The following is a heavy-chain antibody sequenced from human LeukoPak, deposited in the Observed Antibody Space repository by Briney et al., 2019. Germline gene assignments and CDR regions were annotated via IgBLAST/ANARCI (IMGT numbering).Heavy chain of an antibody. CDR1: GFTFSSYW. CDR3: AGDRYYDSLNFDY. Sequence: GGFLRLSCAASGFTFSSYWMSWVRQAPGKGLEWVANIKQDGSEKYYVDSVKGRFTISRDNAKNSLYLQMNSLRAEDTAVYYCAGDRYYDSLNFDYWGQGTLVTVSS. V-gene: IGHV3-7*01. D-gene: IGHD3-22*01. J-gene: IGHJ4*02. CDR2: IKQDGSEK.